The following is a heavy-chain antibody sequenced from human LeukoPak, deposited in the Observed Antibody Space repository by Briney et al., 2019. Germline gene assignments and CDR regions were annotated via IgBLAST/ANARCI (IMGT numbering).Heavy chain of an antibody. J-gene: IGHJ4*02. Sequence: SETLSLTCTVSGGSISSSSYYWGWIRQPPGKGLEWIGSIYYSGSTYYNPSLKSRVTISVDTSKNQFSLKLSSVTAADTAVYYCARILISVATWGVKEYYFDYWGQGTLVTVSS. CDR2: IYYSGST. D-gene: IGHD5-12*01. V-gene: IGHV4-39*07. CDR1: GGSISSSSYY. CDR3: ARILISVATWGVKEYYFDY.